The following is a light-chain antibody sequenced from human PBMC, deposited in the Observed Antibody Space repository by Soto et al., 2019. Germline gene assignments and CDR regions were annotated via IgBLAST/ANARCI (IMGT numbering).Light chain of an antibody. CDR3: QQYEGNPT. J-gene: IGKJ1*01. Sequence: DIQLTQSPSTLSASIGDRVVITCRASQTIARWWAWYQQRPGLAPRLLIYDASTLESGVPSRFSGSGSETEFTLTISSLKPDDFATYHCQQYEGNPTFGQGTTVEVK. V-gene: IGKV1-5*01. CDR2: DAS. CDR1: QTIARW.